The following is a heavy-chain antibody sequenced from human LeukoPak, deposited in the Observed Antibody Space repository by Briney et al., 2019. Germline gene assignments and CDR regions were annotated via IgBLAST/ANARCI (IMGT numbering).Heavy chain of an antibody. J-gene: IGHJ3*02. D-gene: IGHD3-22*01. CDR1: GYTFTRYG. CDR2: LSVYNGNT. CDR3: ARVEYYYDSSGHDAFDI. Sequence: GASVKVSGKASGYTFTRYGISWVRQAPGQGLEWRGWLSVYNGNTNYAQKLQGRVTMTTDTSTSTAYMELRSLRSDDTAVYYCARVEYYYDSSGHDAFDIWGQGTMVTVSS. V-gene: IGHV1-18*01.